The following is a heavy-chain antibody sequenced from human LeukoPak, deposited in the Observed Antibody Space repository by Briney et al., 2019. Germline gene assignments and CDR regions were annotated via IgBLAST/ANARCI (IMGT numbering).Heavy chain of an antibody. Sequence: SETLSLTCAVYGGSFSGYYWSWIRQPPGKGLEWIGEINHSGSTNYNPSLKSRVTISVDTSKNQFSLKLSSVTAADTAVYYCARGLSRRAAAGRGYFDLWGRGTLVTVSS. CDR3: ARGLSRRAAAGRGYFDL. D-gene: IGHD6-13*01. J-gene: IGHJ2*01. CDR1: GGSFSGYY. V-gene: IGHV4-34*01. CDR2: INHSGST.